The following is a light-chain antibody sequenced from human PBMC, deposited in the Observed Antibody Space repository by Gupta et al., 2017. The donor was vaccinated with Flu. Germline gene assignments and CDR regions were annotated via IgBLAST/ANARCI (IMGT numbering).Light chain of an antibody. CDR2: GAS. Sequence: EIVLTQSPGTLSLSPGERATLSCRASQSVSSSYLAWYQQKPGQAPRLLIYGASSRATGIPDRFSGSGCGTDFTLTISRREPEDFAVYYCQQYGSSPLWTFGQGTKVEIK. V-gene: IGKV3-20*01. J-gene: IGKJ1*01. CDR3: QQYGSSPLWT. CDR1: QSVSSSY.